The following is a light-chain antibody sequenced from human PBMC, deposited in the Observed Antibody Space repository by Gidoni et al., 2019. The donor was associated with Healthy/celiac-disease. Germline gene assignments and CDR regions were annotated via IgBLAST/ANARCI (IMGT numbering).Light chain of an antibody. CDR2: DAS. CDR3: QQRGNWPPT. V-gene: IGKV3-11*01. Sequence: PPSLSLSPGERATLSCRASQNISSYLDWYQQKPGQAPRLLIYDASNWATGIPARFSGSGSGTDFTLTISSLEPEDFAVYYCQQRGNWPPTFGQGTRLEIK. J-gene: IGKJ5*01. CDR1: QNISSY.